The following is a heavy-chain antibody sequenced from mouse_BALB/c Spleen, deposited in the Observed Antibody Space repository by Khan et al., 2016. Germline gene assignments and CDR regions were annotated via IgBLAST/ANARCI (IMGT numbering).Heavy chain of an antibody. J-gene: IGHJ3*01. CDR3: AGGTPLAY. D-gene: IGHD2-14*01. Sequence: QVQLQQSGAELVRPGSSVKISFKASGYAFSSYWMNWVKQRPGQGLEWIGQIYPGDGDTHYNGKFKGKATLTADKSSSPAYMQLIRLTSEDSAVYFCAGGTPLAYWGQGTLVTVSA. CDR1: GYAFSSYW. CDR2: IYPGDGDT. V-gene: IGHV1-80*01.